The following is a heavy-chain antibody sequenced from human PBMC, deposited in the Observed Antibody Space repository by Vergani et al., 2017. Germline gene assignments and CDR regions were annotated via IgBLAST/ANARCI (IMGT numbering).Heavy chain of an antibody. Sequence: QVQLQESGPGLVKPSQTLSLTCTVSGGSISSGGYYWSWIRQHPGKGLEWIGSIYYSGSTYYNPSLKSRVTISVDTSKNQFSLKLSSVTAADTAVYYCASSTYYYGSGYYYYYYYMDVWGKGTSVTVSS. D-gene: IGHD3-10*01. CDR2: IYYSGST. V-gene: IGHV4-39*01. CDR3: ASSTYYYGSGYYYYYYYMDV. CDR1: GGSISSGGYY. J-gene: IGHJ6*03.